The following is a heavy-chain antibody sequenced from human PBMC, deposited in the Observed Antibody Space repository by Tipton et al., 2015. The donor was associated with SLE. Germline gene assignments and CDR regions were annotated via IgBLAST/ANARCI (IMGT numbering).Heavy chain of an antibody. Sequence: TLSLTCSVSGGSISPFYWSWMRQTPGKGLEWIGQVSRSGAADYSPSLKSRVSISVDTSKNQFSLRLNSVTPADTAVYFCTRGPVGSGSDSSSDAFDFWGRGTMVTVSS. CDR3: TRGPVGSGSDSSSDAFDF. D-gene: IGHD3-22*01. V-gene: IGHV4-59*01. CDR2: VSRSGAA. J-gene: IGHJ3*01. CDR1: GGSISPFY.